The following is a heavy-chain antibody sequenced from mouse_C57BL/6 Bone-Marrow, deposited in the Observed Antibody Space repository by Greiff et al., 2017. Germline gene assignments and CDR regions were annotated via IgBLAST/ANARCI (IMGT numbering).Heavy chain of an antibody. CDR2: INPSSGYT. Sequence: VQLQQSGAELAKFGASVQLFRKASGYTFTSYWMHWVKQRPGQGLEWIGYINPSSGYTKYNQKFKDKATLTADKSSSTAYMQLSSLTYEDSAVYYCARGGWLLPNYFDDWGQGTTLTVSS. CDR1: GYTFTSYW. D-gene: IGHD2-3*01. CDR3: ARGGWLLPNYFDD. V-gene: IGHV1-7*01. J-gene: IGHJ2*01.